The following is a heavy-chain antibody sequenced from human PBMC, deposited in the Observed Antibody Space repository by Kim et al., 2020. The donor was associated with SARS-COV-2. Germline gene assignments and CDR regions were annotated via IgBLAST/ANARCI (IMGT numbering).Heavy chain of an antibody. V-gene: IGHV3-23*01. CDR2: GST. Sequence: GSTYYADPVKGRFTIARDNSKKPLYLQMNSRRAEDTAVYYCAKDMGGVFDYWGQGTLVTVSS. D-gene: IGHD3-16*01. J-gene: IGHJ4*02. CDR3: AKDMGGVFDY.